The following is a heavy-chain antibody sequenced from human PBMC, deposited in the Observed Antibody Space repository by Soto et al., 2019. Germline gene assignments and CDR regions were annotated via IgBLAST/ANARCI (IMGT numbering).Heavy chain of an antibody. D-gene: IGHD3-16*01. CDR1: GYSFTSYW. CDR3: ARGDIMITCGGVILH. V-gene: IGHV5-51*03. Sequence: EVQLVQSGAEVKKPGESLQISCKGSGYSFTSYWIGWLRQMPGKGLAWMGIIYPGDSDTRYSPSFQGQVTISADKSISTAYLERSSLKGSDTAMYYCARGDIMITCGGVILHLGQGTLVTVSS. J-gene: IGHJ4*02. CDR2: IYPGDSDT.